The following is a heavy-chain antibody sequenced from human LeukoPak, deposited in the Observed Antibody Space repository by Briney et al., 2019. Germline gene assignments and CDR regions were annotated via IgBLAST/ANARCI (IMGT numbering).Heavy chain of an antibody. D-gene: IGHD6-19*01. CDR2: ISGSGGST. Sequence: GGSLRLSCAASGFTFSSYAMSWVRQAPGKGLEWVSAISGSGGSTYYADSVKGRFTISRDNSKNTLYLQMNSLRADDTAVYYCATDGQSSGWYGFDYWGQGTLVTVSS. CDR3: ATDGQSSGWYGFDY. V-gene: IGHV3-23*01. J-gene: IGHJ4*02. CDR1: GFTFSSYA.